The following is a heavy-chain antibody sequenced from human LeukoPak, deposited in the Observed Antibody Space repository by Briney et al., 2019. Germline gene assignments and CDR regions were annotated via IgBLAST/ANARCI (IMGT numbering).Heavy chain of an antibody. CDR2: IGSNGVNT. V-gene: IGHV3-64*02. D-gene: IGHD2-15*01. CDR3: VRWLRGYDL. J-gene: IGHJ4*02. Sequence: GGSLRLSXAXSDFTLRLYGXHWVRQAPGKGPEYVSAIGSNGVNTYYADSVKGRFTISRDTSKNTLYLQMGSLRGDDMAVYYCVRWLRGYDLWGQGALVIVSS. CDR1: DFTLRLYG.